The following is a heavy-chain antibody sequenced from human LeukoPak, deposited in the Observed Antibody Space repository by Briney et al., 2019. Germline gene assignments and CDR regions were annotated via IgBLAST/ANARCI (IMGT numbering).Heavy chain of an antibody. CDR1: GYTFSSYG. Sequence: ASVKVSCKASGYTFSSYGMNWVRQAPGQGLEWMGGINTNTGNPTYAQGFTGRFVFSLDTSVSTAYLQISSLKAEDTAVYYCWGYCSGGSCYSRSAFDIWGQGTMVTVSS. J-gene: IGHJ3*02. CDR2: INTNTGNP. CDR3: WGYCSGGSCYSRSAFDI. D-gene: IGHD2-15*01. V-gene: IGHV7-4-1*02.